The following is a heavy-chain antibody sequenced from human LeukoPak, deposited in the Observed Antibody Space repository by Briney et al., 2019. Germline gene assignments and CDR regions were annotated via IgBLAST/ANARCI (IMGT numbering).Heavy chain of an antibody. V-gene: IGHV3-23*01. CDR1: GFTFSSYA. Sequence: GGSLRLSCAASGFTFSSYAMSWVRQAPGKGLEWVSGISGSGGHTYYAGSVKGRFTISRNNSKNTLYLQMNSLRAEDTAVYYCAKNPVAYYFDYWGQGTLVTVSS. CDR2: ISGSGGHT. J-gene: IGHJ4*02. CDR3: AKNPVAYYFDY.